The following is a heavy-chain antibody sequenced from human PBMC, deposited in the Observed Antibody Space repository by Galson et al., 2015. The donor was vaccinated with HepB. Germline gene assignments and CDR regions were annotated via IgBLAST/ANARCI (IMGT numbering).Heavy chain of an antibody. Sequence: SLRLSCAASGFTFSTYSMNWVRQAPGKGLEWVSSITSTSTYIYYADSVKGRFTISRDNARNSLYLHMYSLRAEDTAVYYCARDLGVVQKTATLDYWGQGTLVTVPS. D-gene: IGHD2-21*01. J-gene: IGHJ4*02. CDR2: ITSTSTYI. V-gene: IGHV3-21*01. CDR1: GFTFSTYS. CDR3: ARDLGVVQKTATLDY.